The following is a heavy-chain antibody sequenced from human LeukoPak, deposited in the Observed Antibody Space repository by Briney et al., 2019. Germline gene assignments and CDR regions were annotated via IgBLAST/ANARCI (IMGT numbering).Heavy chain of an antibody. D-gene: IGHD6-19*01. Sequence: GGSLRLSCAASGFTFDDYGMSWVRQAPGKGLEWVSGINWNGGSTGYADSVKGRFTISRDNAKNSLYLQMNSLRAGDTALYYCARVLSGWYFDDWGQGTLVTVSS. CDR1: GFTFDDYG. V-gene: IGHV3-20*04. J-gene: IGHJ4*02. CDR3: ARVLSGWYFDD. CDR2: INWNGGST.